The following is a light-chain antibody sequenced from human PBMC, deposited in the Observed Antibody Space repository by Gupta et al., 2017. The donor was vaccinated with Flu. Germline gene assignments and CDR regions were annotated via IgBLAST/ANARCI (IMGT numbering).Light chain of an antibody. V-gene: IGKV3-20*01. CDR3: CQQCNSSLT. J-gene: IGKJ3*01. Sequence: GTRLWSPGQRATFSCSVFKSISRSNYAWYHQKPGRTPRLLIYGGSSTATGVLDRLSSSRSSGAFTLTIIRREPEAYAVYYCCQQCNSSLTFGHGTKVDIK. CDR1: KSISRSN. CDR2: GGS.